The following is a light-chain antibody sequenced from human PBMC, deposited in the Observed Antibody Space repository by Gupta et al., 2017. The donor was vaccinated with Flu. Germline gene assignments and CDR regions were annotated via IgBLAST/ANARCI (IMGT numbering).Light chain of an antibody. CDR3: QQKGSSLIT. CDR1: QRVRNNY. V-gene: IGKV3D-20*01. CDR2: DAS. J-gene: IGKJ5*01. Sequence: ATLFLYAGDRGTLSCGARQRVRNNYLAWYQQKPGRAPTLLIYDASSRDTGIPDRFSGSGSGTDFTLIISRLEPEDFAVYFCQQKGSSLITFGQGTPVAIK.